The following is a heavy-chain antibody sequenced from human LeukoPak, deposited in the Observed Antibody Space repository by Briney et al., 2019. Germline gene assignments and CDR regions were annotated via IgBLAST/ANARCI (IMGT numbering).Heavy chain of an antibody. CDR1: GYTFTSYG. V-gene: IGHV1-18*01. CDR2: ISAYNGNT. D-gene: IGHD1-1*01. CDR3: ARDPVGTTSYYYYGMDV. J-gene: IGHJ6*02. Sequence: GASVKVSCKASGYTFTSYGISWVRQAPGQGLEWMGWISAYNGNTNYAQKLQGRVTMTTDTSTSTAYMELRSLRSDDTAVYYCARDPVGTTSYYYYGMDVWGQGTTVTVSS.